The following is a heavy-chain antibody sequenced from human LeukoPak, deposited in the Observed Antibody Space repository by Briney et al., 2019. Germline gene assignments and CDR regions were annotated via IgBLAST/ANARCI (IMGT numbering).Heavy chain of an antibody. CDR1: GFSFSDYE. CDR2: ISKSGTEI. Sequence: GRSLRLSCAVSGFSFSDYEMNWVRQAPGKGLECVSYISKSGTEIYYADSVKGRFTISRDSAKSSLYLQMNSLREDDTAIYYCARRFDSWGQGTLVTVSS. J-gene: IGHJ4*02. V-gene: IGHV3-48*03. CDR3: ARRFDS.